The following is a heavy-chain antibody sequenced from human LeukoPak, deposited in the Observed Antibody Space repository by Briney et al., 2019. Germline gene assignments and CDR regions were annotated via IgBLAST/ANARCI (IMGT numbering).Heavy chain of an antibody. J-gene: IGHJ4*02. D-gene: IGHD3-22*01. CDR2: INTKKGKR. Sequence: ASVKVSCKASGYTFTNNGISWVRQAPGQGLEWMGWINTKKGKRNYVQKLQGRVTMTTDTSTSTAYMELRSLRSDDTAVYYCAREDSSGYAFDYWGQGSLVTVSS. V-gene: IGHV1-18*01. CDR1: GYTFTNNG. CDR3: AREDSSGYAFDY.